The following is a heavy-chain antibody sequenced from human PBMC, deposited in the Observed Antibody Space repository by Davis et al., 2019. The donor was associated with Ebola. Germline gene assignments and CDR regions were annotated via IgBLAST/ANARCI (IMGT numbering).Heavy chain of an antibody. CDR1: GFTFSSYG. CDR3: ARGVGELFRYYFGY. CDR2: MWFVGSNK. J-gene: IGHJ4*02. Sequence: GESLKISCASSGFTFSSYGMHWVRQAPGKGLEWVAVMWFVGSNKYYADSVKGRFTISRDNSKNTLYLQMNSLRAEDTAVYYCARGVGELFRYYFGYWGQGTLVTVSS. D-gene: IGHD3-10*01. V-gene: IGHV3-33*01.